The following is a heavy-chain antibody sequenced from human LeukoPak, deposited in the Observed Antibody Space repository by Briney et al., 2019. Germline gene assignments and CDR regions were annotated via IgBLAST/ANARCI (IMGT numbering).Heavy chain of an antibody. Sequence: TGGSLRLSCAASGFAFSTYNMNWVRQAPGKGLEWVSSITSSSSYIYYADSVKGRFTISRDNAKNSLYLQMNSLRAEDTAVYYCARPARYYDILTGYYPTYYFDYWGQGTLVTVSS. CDR1: GFAFSTYN. CDR2: ITSSSSYI. J-gene: IGHJ4*02. D-gene: IGHD3-9*01. CDR3: ARPARYYDILTGYYPTYYFDY. V-gene: IGHV3-21*01.